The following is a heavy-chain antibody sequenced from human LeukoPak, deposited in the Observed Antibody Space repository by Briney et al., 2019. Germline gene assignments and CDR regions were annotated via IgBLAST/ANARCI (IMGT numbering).Heavy chain of an antibody. CDR2: ISYSGST. D-gene: IGHD4-11*01. Sequence: SETLSLTCGGPADSFSGYYCSWLRQPPGKGLEWIGYISYSGSTNSNPSLDSRITISIVMSQSQCSLSLSSVTAADTCCYSCANSRLLSYWGQGTLVTVSS. CDR1: ADSFSGYY. J-gene: IGHJ4*02. CDR3: ANSRLLSY. V-gene: IGHV4-59*01.